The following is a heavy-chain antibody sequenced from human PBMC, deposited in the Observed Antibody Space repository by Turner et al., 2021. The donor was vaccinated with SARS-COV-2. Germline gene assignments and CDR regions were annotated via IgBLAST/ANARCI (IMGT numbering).Heavy chain of an antibody. D-gene: IGHD6-13*01. J-gene: IGHJ5*02. V-gene: IGHV3-66*01. Sequence: EVQLVASGGGLVQPGWSLRLSCAASGFTVSSNYMSWVRQAPGKGLEWVSVIYSGGSKYYADSVKGRFTISRDNSKNTLYIQINSQRAEDTAVYYCAREAAAGNIHGWFDPWGQGTLVTVSS. CDR1: GFTVSSNY. CDR2: IYSGGSK. CDR3: AREAAAGNIHGWFDP.